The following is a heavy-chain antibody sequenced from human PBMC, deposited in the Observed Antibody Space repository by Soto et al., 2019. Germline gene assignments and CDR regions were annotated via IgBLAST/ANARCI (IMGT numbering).Heavy chain of an antibody. D-gene: IGHD2-15*01. CDR3: ARGSSEVSSNSYCSGGSCYTIDY. J-gene: IGHJ4*02. CDR1: GFTFSSYS. CDR2: ISSSSSTI. Sequence: GGSLRLSCAASGFTFSSYSMNWVRQAPGKGLEWVSYISSSSSTIYYADSVKGRFTISRDNAKNSLYLQMNSLRAEDTAVYYCARGSSEVSSNSYCSGGSCYTIDYWGQGTLVTVSS. V-gene: IGHV3-48*04.